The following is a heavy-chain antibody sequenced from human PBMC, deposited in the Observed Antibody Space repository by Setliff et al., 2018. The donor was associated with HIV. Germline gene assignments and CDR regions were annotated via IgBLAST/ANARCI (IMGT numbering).Heavy chain of an antibody. V-gene: IGHV4-34*01. J-gene: IGHJ4*02. CDR3: ARGAPYCNHGICHLFDY. CDR2: INHSGRA. CDR1: GESFSGYY. Sequence: SLTCAVYGESFSGYYWSWIRQPAGKGLEWLGEINHSGRAKYNPSLKSRVTISVDTSKNQFSLRLSSVTAADTAVYYCARGAPYCNHGICHLFDYWGQGNLVTVSS. D-gene: IGHD2-8*01.